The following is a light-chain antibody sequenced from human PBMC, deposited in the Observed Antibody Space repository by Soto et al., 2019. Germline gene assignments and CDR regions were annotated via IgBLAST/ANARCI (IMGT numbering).Light chain of an antibody. V-gene: IGLV2-11*01. Sequence: QSAPTQPRSVSGPPGQSVSISCSGTSSDVGTYNYVSWYQQHPGKAPKLMIYDVSKRPSGVPDRFSGSKSGNTASLTISGLQAEDEADYYCCSYAGGYTHAVFGGGTQLTVL. CDR1: SSDVGTYNY. CDR2: DVS. CDR3: CSYAGGYTHAV. J-gene: IGLJ2*01.